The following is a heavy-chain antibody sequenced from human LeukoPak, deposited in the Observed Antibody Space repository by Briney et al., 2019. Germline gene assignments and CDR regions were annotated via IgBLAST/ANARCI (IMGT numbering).Heavy chain of an antibody. Sequence: ASVKVSCKASGYTFTSYGISWVRQAPGQGLEWMGWISAYNGNTNYAQKLQGRVTMTTDTSTSTAYMELRSLRSDDTAVYYCAAEYCTNGVCYTGFAPWGQGTLVTVSS. CDR1: GYTFTSYG. CDR2: ISAYNGNT. D-gene: IGHD2-8*01. CDR3: AAEYCTNGVCYTGFAP. V-gene: IGHV1-18*01. J-gene: IGHJ5*02.